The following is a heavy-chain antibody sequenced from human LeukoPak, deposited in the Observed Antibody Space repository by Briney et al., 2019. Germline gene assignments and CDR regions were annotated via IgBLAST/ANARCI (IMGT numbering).Heavy chain of an antibody. CDR1: GYTFTSYD. D-gene: IGHD2-15*01. CDR2: MNPNSGNT. Sequence: ASVTVSCKASGYTFTSYDINWVRQATGQGLEWMGWMNPNSGNTGYAQKFQGRVTMTRNTSISTAYMELSSLRSEDTAVYYCARVRRSCSGGSCYSFNYWGQGTLVTASS. CDR3: ARVRRSCSGGSCYSFNY. J-gene: IGHJ4*02. V-gene: IGHV1-8*01.